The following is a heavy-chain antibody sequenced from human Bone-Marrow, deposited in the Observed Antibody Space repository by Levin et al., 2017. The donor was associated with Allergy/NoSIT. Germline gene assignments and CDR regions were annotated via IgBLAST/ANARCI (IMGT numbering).Heavy chain of an antibody. CDR1: GFSFSRHA. V-gene: IGHV3-30*04. Sequence: GGSLRLSCAASGFSFSRHAMHWVRQAPGKGLEWVAFILYDGGNKYYADSVKGRFTISRDNSKNTLYLQMNSLRAEDTAVYYCARDIGEWELLLSAFDIWGQGTMVTVSS. J-gene: IGHJ3*02. CDR2: ILYDGGNK. CDR3: ARDIGEWELLLSAFDI. D-gene: IGHD1-26*01.